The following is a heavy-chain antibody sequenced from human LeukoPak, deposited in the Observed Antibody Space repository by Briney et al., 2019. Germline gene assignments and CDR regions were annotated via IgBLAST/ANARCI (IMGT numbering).Heavy chain of an antibody. V-gene: IGHV3-23*01. J-gene: IGHJ4*02. CDR1: GYPFSDHY. Sequence: PGGSLRLSCAVSGYPFSDHYIDWVRQAPGKGLEWVSAISGSGVSTFYADSLKGRFSISRDNAKNTLYLQMNSLRAEDTALYYCAKGLLTCSYLDYWGQGTLVTVSS. CDR2: ISGSGVST. D-gene: IGHD3-16*02. CDR3: AKGLLTCSYLDY.